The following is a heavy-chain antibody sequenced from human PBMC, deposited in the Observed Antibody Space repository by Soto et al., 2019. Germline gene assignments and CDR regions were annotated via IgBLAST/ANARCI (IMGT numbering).Heavy chain of an antibody. CDR1: GFTFSSYG. J-gene: IGHJ6*02. CDR2: ISYDGSNK. CDR3: ANDHITGTTGIYYGMDV. D-gene: IGHD1-7*01. V-gene: IGHV3-30*18. Sequence: GGSLRLSCAASGFTFSSYGMHWVRQAPGKGLEWVAVISYDGSNKYYADSVKGRFTISRDNSKNTLYLQMNSLRAEDTAVYYCANDHITGTTGIYYGMDVWGQGTTVTVSS.